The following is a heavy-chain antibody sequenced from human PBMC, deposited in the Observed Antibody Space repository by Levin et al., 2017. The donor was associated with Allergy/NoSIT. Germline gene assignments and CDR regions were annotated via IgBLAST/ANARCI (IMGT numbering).Heavy chain of an antibody. Sequence: QSGGSLRLSCAASGFTFDDYAMHWVRQAPGKGLEWVSGISWNSGSIGYADSVKGRFTISRDNAKNSLYLQMNSLRAEDTALYYCALLKGVAATPNDAFDIWGQGTMVTVSS. J-gene: IGHJ3*02. V-gene: IGHV3-9*01. CDR2: ISWNSGSI. D-gene: IGHD2-15*01. CDR3: ALLKGVAATPNDAFDI. CDR1: GFTFDDYA.